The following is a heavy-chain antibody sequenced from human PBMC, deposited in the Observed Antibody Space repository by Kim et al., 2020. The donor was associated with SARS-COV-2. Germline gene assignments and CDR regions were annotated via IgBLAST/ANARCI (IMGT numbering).Heavy chain of an antibody. CDR1: GYTLTELS. CDR3: ATTPAYCSGGSCPGWFDP. D-gene: IGHD2-15*01. CDR2: FDPEDGET. Sequence: ASVKVSCKVSGYTLTELSMHWVRQAPGKGLEWMGGFDPEDGETIYAQKFLGRVTMTEDTSTDTAYMELSSLRSEDTAVYYCATTPAYCSGGSCPGWFDPWGQGTLVTVSS. V-gene: IGHV1-24*01. J-gene: IGHJ5*02.